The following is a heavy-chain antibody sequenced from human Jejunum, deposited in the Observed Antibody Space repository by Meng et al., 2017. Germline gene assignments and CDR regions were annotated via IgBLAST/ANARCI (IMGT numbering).Heavy chain of an antibody. CDR2: IKQDGCEK. D-gene: IGHD1-26*01. J-gene: IGHJ4*02. CDR1: GFTFSGYW. V-gene: IGHV3-7*01. CDR3: ARDFGGSLEY. Sequence: GESLKISCAASGFTFSGYWMAWVRQAPGKGLEWVANIKQDGCEKNYVDSVKGRFTISTDNAKNSLYLQMNSLRAEDTAVYYCARDFGGSLEYWGQGTLVTVSS.